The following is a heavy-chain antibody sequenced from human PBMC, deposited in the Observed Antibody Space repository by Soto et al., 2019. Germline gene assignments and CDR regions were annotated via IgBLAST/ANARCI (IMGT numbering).Heavy chain of an antibody. CDR1: GFTFSVYS. D-gene: IGHD3-10*01. V-gene: IGHV3-48*01. J-gene: IGHJ3*02. Sequence: EVQLVESGGGFVQPGGSLRLSCEASGFTFSVYSMNWVRQSPGKGLEWVSYISSGSNVINYADSVKGRFTISRDNAKNSVYLQMNGLRAEDTAVYYCAREVWDYPSGSFFIWGQGTVVTVSS. CDR2: ISSGSNVI. CDR3: AREVWDYPSGSFFI.